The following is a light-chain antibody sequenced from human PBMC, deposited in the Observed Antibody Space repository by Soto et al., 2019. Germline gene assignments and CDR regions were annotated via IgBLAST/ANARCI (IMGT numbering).Light chain of an antibody. CDR1: QGISSA. V-gene: IGKV1D-13*01. Sequence: AIQLTQSPSSLSASVGDRVTITCRASQGISSALAWYQQKPGKAPKLLIYAASSLESGVPSRFSGTGSGTDFTVTISSLQPEDFATYYCQQFTNKPFTFGPGTKVDIK. CDR2: AAS. CDR3: QQFTNKPFT. J-gene: IGKJ3*01.